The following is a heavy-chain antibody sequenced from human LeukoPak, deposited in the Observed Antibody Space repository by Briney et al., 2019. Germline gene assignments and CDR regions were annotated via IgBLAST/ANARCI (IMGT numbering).Heavy chain of an antibody. CDR3: ARRLRGGDGYLNWFDP. CDR1: GGXISSSTYY. D-gene: IGHD5-24*01. Sequence: PSETLSRTCTVSGGXISSSTYYWGWIRQPPGKGLEWIGSIYYSGSTYYNPSLKSRVTISVDTSKNQFSLKLTSVTAADTAVYYRARRLRGGDGYLNWFDPWGQGALVTVSS. V-gene: IGHV4-39*01. CDR2: IYYSGST. J-gene: IGHJ5*02.